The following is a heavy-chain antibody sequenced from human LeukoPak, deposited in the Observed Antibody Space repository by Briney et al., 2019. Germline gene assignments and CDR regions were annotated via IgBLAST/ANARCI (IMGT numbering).Heavy chain of an antibody. D-gene: IGHD3-10*01. CDR3: ASSTPGSYYNY. Sequence: SQTLSLTCTVSGGSISSGDYYWSWIRQPPGKGLEWIGYTYYSGSTYYNPSLKSRATISVDTSKNQFSLKLSSVTAADTAVYYCASSTPGSYYNYWGQGTLVTVSS. V-gene: IGHV4-30-4*01. CDR1: GGSISSGDYY. CDR2: TYYSGST. J-gene: IGHJ4*02.